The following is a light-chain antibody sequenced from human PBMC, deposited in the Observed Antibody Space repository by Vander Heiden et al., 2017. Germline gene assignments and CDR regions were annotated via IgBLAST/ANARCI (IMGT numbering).Light chain of an antibody. CDR2: AAS. J-gene: IGKJ2*01. CDR3: QQYDSYGYT. Sequence: AIRITQSPSSLSASTGDRVTITCRASQGISSYLAWYQQKPGKAPKLLIYAASTLQSGVPSRFSGSGSGTDFTLTISCLQSEDFATYYCQQYDSYGYTFGQGTKLEIK. CDR1: QGISSY. V-gene: IGKV1-8*01.